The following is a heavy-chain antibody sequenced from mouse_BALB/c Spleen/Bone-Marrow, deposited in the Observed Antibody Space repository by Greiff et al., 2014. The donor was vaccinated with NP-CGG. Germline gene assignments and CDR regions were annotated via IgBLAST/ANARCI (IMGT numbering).Heavy chain of an antibody. J-gene: IGHJ3*01. D-gene: IGHD2-4*01. CDR2: IYPGDGDT. Sequence: VQLQQSGAELARPGASVKLSCKASGYTFTSYWMQWVKQRPGQGLEWIGAIYPGDGDTRYTQNFKGKATLTADKSSSTAYMQLSSLASEDSAVYYCARGDYDYDDWFAYWGQGTLVTVSA. CDR3: ARGDYDYDDWFAY. V-gene: IGHV1-87*01. CDR1: GYTFTSYW.